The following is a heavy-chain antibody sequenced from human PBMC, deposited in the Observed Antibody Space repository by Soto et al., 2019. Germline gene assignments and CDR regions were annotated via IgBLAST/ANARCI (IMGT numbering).Heavy chain of an antibody. CDR3: AKVSSSSTFDY. CDR1: GFTFSSYA. D-gene: IGHD6-6*01. V-gene: IGHV3-23*01. J-gene: IGHJ4*02. Sequence: EVQLLESGGGLVQPGESLRLSCAASGFTFSSYAMSWVSQAPGKGLEWVSVISGSADSTYYADSVRSRFTISRDSARNTQFLQMSSPTAEDTAVYYWAKVSSSSTFDYWGQRTLVTVSS. CDR2: ISGSADST.